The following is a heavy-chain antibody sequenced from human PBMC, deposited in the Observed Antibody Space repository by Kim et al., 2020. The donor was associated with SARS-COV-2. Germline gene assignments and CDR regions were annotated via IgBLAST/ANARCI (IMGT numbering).Heavy chain of an antibody. CDR1: GYKFTGYW. Sequence: GESLKISCKTSGYKFTGYWIGWVRQVPGKGLEWMGIMFPGDADTKYNPSFQGQVTISADNSISTVHLQWSSLKASDTAIYYCARLSSGYNFDSWGQGALV. V-gene: IGHV5-51*01. CDR3: ARLSSGYNFDS. J-gene: IGHJ4*02. D-gene: IGHD6-19*01. CDR2: MFPGDADT.